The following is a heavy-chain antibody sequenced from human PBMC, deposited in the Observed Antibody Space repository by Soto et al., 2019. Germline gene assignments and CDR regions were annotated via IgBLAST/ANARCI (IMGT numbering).Heavy chain of an antibody. V-gene: IGHV3-23*01. J-gene: IGHJ4*02. CDR3: AKVGLYYGSGSYYELYYFDY. CDR1: GFTFSSYA. D-gene: IGHD3-10*01. CDR2: ISGSGGST. Sequence: EVQLLESGGGLVQPGGSLRLSCAASGFTFSSYAMSWVRQAPGKGLEWVSAISGSGGSTYYADSVKGRFTISRDNSKNTLYLQMSSLRAEDTAVYYCAKVGLYYGSGSYYELYYFDYWGQGTLVTVSS.